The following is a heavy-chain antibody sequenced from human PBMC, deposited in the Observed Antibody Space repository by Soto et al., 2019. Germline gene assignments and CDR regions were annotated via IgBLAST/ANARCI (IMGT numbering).Heavy chain of an antibody. J-gene: IGHJ6*03. D-gene: IGHD4-4*01. CDR3: ASSTVTNRARGSHYYYYYYMDV. CDR1: GYTFTSYD. Sequence: ASVKVSCKASGYTFTSYDINWVRQATGQGLEWMGWMNPNSGNTGYAQKFQGRVTMTRNTSISTAYMELSSLRSEDTAVYYCASSTVTNRARGSHYYYYYYMDVWGKGTTVTVSS. V-gene: IGHV1-8*01. CDR2: MNPNSGNT.